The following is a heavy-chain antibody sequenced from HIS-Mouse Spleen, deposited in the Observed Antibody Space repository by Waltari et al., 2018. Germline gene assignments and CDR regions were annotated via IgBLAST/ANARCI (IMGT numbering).Heavy chain of an antibody. J-gene: IGHJ4*02. CDR3: AKDSGPAGSSWYLIDY. V-gene: IGHV3-33*06. D-gene: IGHD6-13*01. CDR2: IWYGGSNK. Sequence: QVQLVESGGGVVQPGRSLRLSCAASGFTFSSYGMHWVRQAPGKGLEWVAVIWYGGSNKYYADSVKGRFTISRDNSKNTLYLQMNSLRAEDTAVYYCAKDSGPAGSSWYLIDYWGQGTLVTVSS. CDR1: GFTFSSYG.